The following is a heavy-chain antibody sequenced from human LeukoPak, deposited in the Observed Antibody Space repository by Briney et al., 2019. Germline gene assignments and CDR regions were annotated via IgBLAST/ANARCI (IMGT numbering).Heavy chain of an antibody. CDR1: GFTFSTYG. J-gene: IGHJ4*02. CDR3: ARGRAGWNGYDFVL. V-gene: IGHV3-30*02. D-gene: IGHD5-12*01. Sequence: PGGSLRLSCAASGFTFSTYGMPWVRQAPGKGLEWVSFIRYDGNNKYYGDSEKGRFTISRDNSQNTLYLQVHSLSPEDTAVYYCARGRAGWNGYDFVLWGQGTLVTVS. CDR2: IRYDGNNK.